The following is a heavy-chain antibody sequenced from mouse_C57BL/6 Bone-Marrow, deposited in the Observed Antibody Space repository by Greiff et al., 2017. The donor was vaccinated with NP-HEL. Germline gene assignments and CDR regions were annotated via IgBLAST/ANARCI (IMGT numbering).Heavy chain of an antibody. CDR3: ARGITTVV. J-gene: IGHJ2*01. V-gene: IGHV1-55*01. CDR1: GYTFTSYW. D-gene: IGHD1-1*01. CDR2: IYPGSGST. Sequence: QVQLQQPGAELVKPGASVKMSCKASGYTFTSYWITWVKQRPGQGLEWIGDIYPGSGSTNYNEKFKSKATLTVDTPSSTAYMQLSSLTSEDSAVYYCARGITTVVWGQGTTLTVSS.